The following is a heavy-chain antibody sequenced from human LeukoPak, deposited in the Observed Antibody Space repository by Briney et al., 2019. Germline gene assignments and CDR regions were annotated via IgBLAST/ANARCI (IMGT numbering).Heavy chain of an antibody. D-gene: IGHD3-3*01. CDR1: GYTFTRYG. J-gene: IGHJ6*03. CDR2: ISAYNGNT. Sequence: ASVKVSCKASGYTFTRYGISWVRQAPGQGLEWMGWISAYNGNTNYAQKLQGRVTMTTDTSTSTAYMELRSLRSDDTAVYYCARDYIWDFWSGYLSPYYYYYMDVWGKGTTVTVSS. CDR3: ARDYIWDFWSGYLSPYYYYYMDV. V-gene: IGHV1-18*01.